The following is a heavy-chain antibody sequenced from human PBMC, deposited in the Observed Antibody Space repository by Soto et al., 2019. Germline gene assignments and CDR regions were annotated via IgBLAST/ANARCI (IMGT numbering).Heavy chain of an antibody. CDR1: GYSFSNYW. D-gene: IGHD6-6*01. CDR2: IHPGDSDT. Sequence: GESLKISCKGFGYSFSNYWTGWVRRMPGKGLEWMGMIHPGDSDTRESPSFQGQVTISADKFISTAYLQWSSLKASDTAMYYCVRQVFDSSSLVPHTFDLCGEGTIVTV. J-gene: IGHJ3*01. V-gene: IGHV5-51*01. CDR3: VRQVFDSSSLVPHTFDL.